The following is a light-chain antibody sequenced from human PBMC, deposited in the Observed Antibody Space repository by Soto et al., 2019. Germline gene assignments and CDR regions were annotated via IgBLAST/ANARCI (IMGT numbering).Light chain of an antibody. CDR3: PQYGGSRWT. CDR2: GAS. J-gene: IGKJ1*01. CDR1: QSVSSTY. Sequence: EIVLTQSPGTLSLSPGERATLSCRASQSVSSTYLAWYQQKPGQAPRILIYGASNRATGITDRFSGSGSGTDFTVTISRLGPEDFEVYSSPQYGGSRWTFGQGTRVNI. V-gene: IGKV3-20*01.